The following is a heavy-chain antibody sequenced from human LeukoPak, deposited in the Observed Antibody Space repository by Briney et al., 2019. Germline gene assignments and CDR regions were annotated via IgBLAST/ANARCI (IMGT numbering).Heavy chain of an antibody. D-gene: IGHD5-18*01. CDR3: ARSRGCSYDYLPFDY. Sequence: SETLSLTCTVSGGSISSSSYYWGWIRQPLGKGLERIGIIYYSGSTYYNPSLKSRVTISVDTSKNQFSLKLSSVTAADTAVYYCARSRGCSYDYLPFDYWGQGTLVTVSS. CDR2: IYYSGST. J-gene: IGHJ4*02. V-gene: IGHV4-39*01. CDR1: GGSISSSSYY.